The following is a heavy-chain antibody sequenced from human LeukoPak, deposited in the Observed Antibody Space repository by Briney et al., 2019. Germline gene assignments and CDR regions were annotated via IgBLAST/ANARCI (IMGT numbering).Heavy chain of an antibody. CDR1: GGSISSYY. J-gene: IGHJ5*02. CDR3: ARAVEDPEYYDILTGYPWSWFDP. V-gene: IGHV4-59*01. Sequence: SETLPLTCTVSGGSISSYYWSWIRQPPGKGLEWIGYIYYSGSTNYNPSLKSRVTISVDTSKNQFSLKLSSVTAADTAVYYCARAVEDPEYYDILTGYPWSWFDPWAREPWSPSPQ. CDR2: IYYSGST. D-gene: IGHD3-9*01.